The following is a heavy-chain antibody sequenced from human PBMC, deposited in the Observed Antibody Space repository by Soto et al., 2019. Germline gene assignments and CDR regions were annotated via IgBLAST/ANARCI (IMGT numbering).Heavy chain of an antibody. CDR2: ISYDGSNK. Sequence: SGGSLRLSCAASGFTFSSYAMHWVRQAPGKGLEWVAVISYDGSNKYYADSVKGRFTISRDNSKNTLYLQMNSLRAEDTAVYYCARAQHYYDSSGSDFDYWGQGTLVTVSS. J-gene: IGHJ4*02. CDR3: ARAQHYYDSSGSDFDY. D-gene: IGHD3-22*01. CDR1: GFTFSSYA. V-gene: IGHV3-30-3*01.